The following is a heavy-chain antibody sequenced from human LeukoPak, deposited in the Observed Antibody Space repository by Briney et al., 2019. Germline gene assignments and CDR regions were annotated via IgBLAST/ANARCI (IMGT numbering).Heavy chain of an antibody. Sequence: AASVRVSCKASGYTFTGYYMHWVRQAPGQGLEWMGWINPNSGGTNYAQKFQGRVTMTRDTSITTAYMELSRLRSVDTAVYYCARDIGYSSGWTGRSYYFDYWGQGTLVTVSS. CDR1: GYTFTGYY. CDR2: INPNSGGT. CDR3: ARDIGYSSGWTGRSYYFDY. J-gene: IGHJ4*02. V-gene: IGHV1-2*02. D-gene: IGHD6-19*01.